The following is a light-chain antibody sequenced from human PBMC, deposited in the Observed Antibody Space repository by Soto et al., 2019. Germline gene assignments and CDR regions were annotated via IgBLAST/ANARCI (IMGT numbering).Light chain of an antibody. V-gene: IGKV1-5*01. CDR3: QQYNSDSRT. CDR1: QSISTW. Sequence: STLSASVGDRVTITCRASQSISTWLAWYQQKPGNAPKLLIFDASNLESGVPSRFSGSGSGTEFTLTIDSLQPDDFATYYCQQYNSDSRTFGQGTKVDIK. J-gene: IGKJ1*01. CDR2: DAS.